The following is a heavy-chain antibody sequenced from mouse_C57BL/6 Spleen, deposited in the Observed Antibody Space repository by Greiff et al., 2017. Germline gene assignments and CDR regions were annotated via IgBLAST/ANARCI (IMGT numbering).Heavy chain of an antibody. J-gene: IGHJ2*01. D-gene: IGHD3-3*01. CDR3: ARRGDGYYFDY. CDR2: NYWDDDN. Sequence: QVTLKESGPGILQSSQTLSLSCSFSGFSLSTSGMGVSWLRQPSGQGQERLAHNYWDDDNRYNPFLKRRLTISKDTSRNQVYLKITSVDTADTATYYCARRGDGYYFDYWGQGTTLTVSS. CDR1: GFSLSTSGMG. V-gene: IGHV8-12*01.